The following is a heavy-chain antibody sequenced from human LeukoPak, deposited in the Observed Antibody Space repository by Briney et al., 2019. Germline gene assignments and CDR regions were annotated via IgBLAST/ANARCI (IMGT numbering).Heavy chain of an antibody. D-gene: IGHD6-6*01. CDR1: GGSFSGYY. Sequence: PSETLSLTCAVYGGSFSGYYWSWIRQPPGKGLEWIGEVNHSGSTNYNPSLKSRVTISVDTSKNQFSLKLSSVTAADTAVYYCARGPRAARPFDYWGQGTLVTVSS. CDR2: VNHSGST. J-gene: IGHJ4*02. CDR3: ARGPRAARPFDY. V-gene: IGHV4-34*01.